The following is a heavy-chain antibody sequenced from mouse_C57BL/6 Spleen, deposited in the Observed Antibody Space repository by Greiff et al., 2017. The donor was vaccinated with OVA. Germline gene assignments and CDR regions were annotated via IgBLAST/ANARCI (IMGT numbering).Heavy chain of an antibody. V-gene: IGHV1-76*01. Sequence: QVQLQQSGAELVRPGASVKLSCKASGYTFTDYYINWVKQRPGQGLEWIARIYPGSGNTYYNEKFKGKATLTAEKSSSTAYMQLSSLTSEDSAVYFCARGGYGSSEYYFDYWGQGTTLTVSS. CDR1: GYTFTDYY. CDR2: IYPGSGNT. J-gene: IGHJ2*01. CDR3: ARGGYGSSEYYFDY. D-gene: IGHD1-1*01.